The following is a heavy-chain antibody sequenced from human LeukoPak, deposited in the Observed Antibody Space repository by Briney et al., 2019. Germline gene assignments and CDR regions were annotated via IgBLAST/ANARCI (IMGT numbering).Heavy chain of an antibody. CDR2: MNPNSGNT. J-gene: IGHJ4*02. CDR3: ARVHPSNGPQNDY. Sequence: ALVTVSCKASGYTFTSYDINWVRQATGQGLEWMGWMNPNSGNTGYAQKFQGRVTMTRNTSISTAYMELSSLRSEDTAVYYCARVHPSNGPQNDYWGQGTLVTVSS. V-gene: IGHV1-8*01. CDR1: GYTFTSYD. D-gene: IGHD2-8*01.